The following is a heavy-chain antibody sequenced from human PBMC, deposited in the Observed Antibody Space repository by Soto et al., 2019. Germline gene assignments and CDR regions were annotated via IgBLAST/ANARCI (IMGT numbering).Heavy chain of an antibody. J-gene: IGHJ4*02. D-gene: IGHD2-2*01. CDR3: AKARCSTANCYVPEY. V-gene: IGHV3-23*01. CDR2: ISGSAGSSGP. CDR1: GFTFSTYT. Sequence: GGSLRLSCVASGFTFSTYTMSWFRQAPGKGLEWVSVISGSAGSSGPSYADSVQGRFSISRDNARNTLYLQMNSLRGEDTAMYYCAKARCSTANCYVPEYWGQGTQVTVSS.